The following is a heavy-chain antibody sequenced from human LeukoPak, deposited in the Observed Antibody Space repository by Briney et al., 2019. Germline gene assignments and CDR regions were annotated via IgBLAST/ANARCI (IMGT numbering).Heavy chain of an antibody. CDR1: GHTVPNFF. CDR3: ARGRLRSLFDH. Sequence: ASVKVSCKAAGHTVPNFFLHWVRQAPGQGLEWMGIINPSGGSTSYAQKFQGRVIMPRDLSTSTLYMELSTLSSEDTAVYYCARGRLRSLFDHWGQGTLVPVSS. V-gene: IGHV1-46*01. CDR2: INPSGGST. D-gene: IGHD4-17*01. J-gene: IGHJ4*02.